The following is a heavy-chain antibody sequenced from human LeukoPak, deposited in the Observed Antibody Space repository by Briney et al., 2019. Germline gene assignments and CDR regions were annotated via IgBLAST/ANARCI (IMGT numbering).Heavy chain of an antibody. CDR2: INCHSGGT. CDR3: ARGDTYGVDY. J-gene: IGHJ4*02. D-gene: IGHD1-26*01. Sequence: ASVKVSCKSSGYTFTGYYIHWVRQAPGQGLEWMGWINCHSGGTNHAQKFQGSVTMTRDPSISTAYMELTSLISDDAAVYYCARGDTYGVDYWGQGTLVTVSS. V-gene: IGHV1-2*02. CDR1: GYTFTGYY.